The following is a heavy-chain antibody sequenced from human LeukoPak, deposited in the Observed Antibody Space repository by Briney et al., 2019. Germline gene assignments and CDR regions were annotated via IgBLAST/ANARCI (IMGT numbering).Heavy chain of an antibody. CDR1: GYTFTSYG. V-gene: IGHV1-18*01. CDR3: ARDSEQQLATMDV. Sequence: GASVKVSCKASGYTFTSYGISWVRQAPGQGLEWMGWISAYNGNTNYAQKLQGRVTMTRDMSTSTVYMELSSLRSEDTAVYYCARDSEQQLATMDVWGKGTTVTVSS. CDR2: ISAYNGNT. J-gene: IGHJ6*04. D-gene: IGHD6-13*01.